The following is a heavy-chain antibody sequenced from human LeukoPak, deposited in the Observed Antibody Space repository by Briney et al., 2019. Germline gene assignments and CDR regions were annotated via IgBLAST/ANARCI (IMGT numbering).Heavy chain of an antibody. CDR3: ARRLSSGYFDY. CDR2: IYTSGST. V-gene: IGHV4-4*08. J-gene: IGHJ4*02. D-gene: IGHD6-19*01. Sequence: PSETLPLTCTVSGGSISSYYWSWIRQPPGKGLEWIGYIYTSGSTNYNPSLKSRVTISVDASKNQFSLNLSSVTAADTAVYYCARRLSSGYFDYWGQGTLVTVSS. CDR1: GGSISSYY.